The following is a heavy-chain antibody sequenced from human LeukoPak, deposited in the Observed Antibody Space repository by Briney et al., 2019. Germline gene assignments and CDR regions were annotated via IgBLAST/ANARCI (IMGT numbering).Heavy chain of an antibody. V-gene: IGHV1-2*04. J-gene: IGHJ4*02. D-gene: IGHD3-10*01. CDR2: INPNSGGT. CDR3: ARGAIMVRGVTPTFDY. Sequence: ASVKVSFKASGYTFTGYYMHWVRQAPGQGLEWIGWINPNSGGTNYAQKFQGWVTMTRDTSISTAYMELSRLRSDDTAVYYCARGAIMVRGVTPTFDYWGQGTLVTVSS. CDR1: GYTFTGYY.